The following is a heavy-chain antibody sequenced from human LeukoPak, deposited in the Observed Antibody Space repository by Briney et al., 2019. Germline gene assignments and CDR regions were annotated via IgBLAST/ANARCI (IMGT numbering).Heavy chain of an antibody. CDR3: AKGLASGWYGGFDY. Sequence: PGGSLRLSCAVSGFTVSGNYMSWVRQAPGKGLEWVSLIYSGGTTYYADSVKGRFTISRDNSKNTLYLQMNSLRAENTAVYYCAKGLASGWYGGFDYWGQGTLVTVSS. D-gene: IGHD6-19*01. V-gene: IGHV3-53*05. CDR1: GFTVSGNY. J-gene: IGHJ4*02. CDR2: IYSGGTT.